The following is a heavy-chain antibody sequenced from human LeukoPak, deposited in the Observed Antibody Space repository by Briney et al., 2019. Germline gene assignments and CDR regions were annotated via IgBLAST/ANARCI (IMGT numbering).Heavy chain of an antibody. D-gene: IGHD5-12*01. J-gene: IGHJ4*02. V-gene: IGHV3-66*01. CDR3: ARGRGYSGYDESYPFDY. CDR2: FYSGGST. CDR1: GFTFSNYA. Sequence: GGSLRLSCAPSGFTFSNYAMNWVRQAPGKGLEWLSVFYSGGSTDYADSVKGRFTMSRDNSKNTLYLQMNSLRAEDTAVYYCARGRGYSGYDESYPFDYWGQGTLVTVSS.